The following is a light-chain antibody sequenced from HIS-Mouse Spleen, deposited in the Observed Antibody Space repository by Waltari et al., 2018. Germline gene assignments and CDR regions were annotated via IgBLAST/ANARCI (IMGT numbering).Light chain of an antibody. CDR2: EDS. CDR3: YSTDSSGNHRV. CDR1: ALPKKY. Sequence: SYELTQPPSVSVSPGQTARITCSGDALPKKYAYWYQQKSGQAPVLGIYEDSKRHSGIPERFSGSSSGTMATLTISGAQVEDEADYYCYSTDSSGNHRVFGGGTKLTVL. V-gene: IGLV3-10*01. J-gene: IGLJ2*01.